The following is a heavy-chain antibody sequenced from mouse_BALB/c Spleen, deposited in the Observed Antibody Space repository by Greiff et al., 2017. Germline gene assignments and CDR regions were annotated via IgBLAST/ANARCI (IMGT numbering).Heavy chain of an antibody. J-gene: IGHJ4*01. D-gene: IGHD2-14*01. V-gene: IGHV1-69*02. CDR1: GYTFTSYW. CDR3: AREGRRDYYAMDY. CDR2: IDPSDSYT. Sequence: QVQLQQPGAELVKPGASVKLSCKASGYTFTSYWMHWVKQRPGQGLEWIGEIDPSDSYTNYNQKFKGKATLTVDKSSSTAYMQLSSLTSEDSAVYYCAREGRRDYYAMDYWGQGTSVTVSS.